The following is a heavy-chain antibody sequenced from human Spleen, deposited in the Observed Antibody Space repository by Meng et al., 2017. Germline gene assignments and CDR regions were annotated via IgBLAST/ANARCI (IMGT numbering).Heavy chain of an antibody. V-gene: IGHV4-39*07. J-gene: IGHJ5*02. CDR2: IYYSGST. CDR3: ARVPTPGWFDP. Sequence: QRRLRRSGPGLVIPSETSSLTCTVSGGSISSSSSYWGWIRQPPGKGLEWIGSIYYSGSTYYNPSLKSRVTISVDTSKNQFSLKLSSVTAADTAVYYCARVPTPGWFDPWGQGTLVTVSS. D-gene: IGHD2-15*01. CDR1: GGSISSSSSY.